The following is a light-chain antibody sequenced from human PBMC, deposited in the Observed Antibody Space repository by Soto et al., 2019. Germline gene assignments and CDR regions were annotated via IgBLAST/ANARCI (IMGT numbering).Light chain of an antibody. V-gene: IGLV1-40*01. CDR1: SSNIGAGYD. Sequence: QSVLTQPPSVSGAPGQRGTISCTGTSSNIGAGYDVNWYQHLPGAAPKLLIYTNGNRPSGVPDRFSGSKSGTSASLAITGLQAEDEADYYCQSYDSGLSGSVFGGGTKVTVL. J-gene: IGLJ3*02. CDR3: QSYDSGLSGSV. CDR2: TNG.